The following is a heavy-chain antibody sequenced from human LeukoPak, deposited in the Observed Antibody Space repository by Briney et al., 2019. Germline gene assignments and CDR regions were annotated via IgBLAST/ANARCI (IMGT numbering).Heavy chain of an antibody. CDR3: ASDGSINVQYYYYGMDV. CDR1: GGSISSSSYY. V-gene: IGHV4-39*01. D-gene: IGHD1-1*01. CDR2: IYYSGST. J-gene: IGHJ6*02. Sequence: SETLCLTCTVSGGSISSSSYYWGWIRQPPGKGLEWIGSIYYSGSTYYNPSLKSRVTISVDTSKNQFSLKLSSVTAADTAVYYCASDGSINVQYYYYGMDVWGQGTTVTVSS.